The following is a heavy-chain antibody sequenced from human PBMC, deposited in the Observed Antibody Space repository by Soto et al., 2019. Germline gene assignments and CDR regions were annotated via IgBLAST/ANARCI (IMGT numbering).Heavy chain of an antibody. D-gene: IGHD3-22*01. CDR2: INAGNGNT. CDR1: GYTFTSYA. V-gene: IGHV1-3*01. Sequence: GASVKVSCKASGYTFTSYAMHWVRQAPGQRLEWMGWINAGNGNTKYSQKFKGRVTITRDISASTAYMKQSSLRSEDTAVYYCARVDYDSSGYYYVHYWGQGTLVTVSS. J-gene: IGHJ4*02. CDR3: ARVDYDSSGYYYVHY.